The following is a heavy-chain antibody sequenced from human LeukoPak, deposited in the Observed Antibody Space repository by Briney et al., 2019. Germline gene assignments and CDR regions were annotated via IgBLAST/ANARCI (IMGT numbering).Heavy chain of an antibody. J-gene: IGHJ4*02. CDR1: GGSISSSSYY. CDR3: ARSDTALVYYFDY. V-gene: IGHV4-39*07. CDR2: IHYRGST. Sequence: SETLSLTCTVSGGSISSSSYYWGWIRQPPGKGLEWIGSIHYRGSTYYNPSLKSRVTISVDTSKNQFSLKLSSVTAADTAVYYCARSDTALVYYFDYWGQGSLVTVSS. D-gene: IGHD5-18*01.